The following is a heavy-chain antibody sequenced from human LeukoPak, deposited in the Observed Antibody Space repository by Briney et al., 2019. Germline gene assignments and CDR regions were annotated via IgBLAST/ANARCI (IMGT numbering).Heavy chain of an antibody. CDR2: IYTSGST. Sequence: KPSETLSLTCTVSGGSISSYYWSWIRQPAGKGLEWIGRIYTSGSTNYIPSLKSRVTMSVDTSKNQFSLKLSSVTAADTAVYYCAREGYCSSTSCYARPNWFDPWGQGTLVTVSS. CDR1: GGSISSYY. D-gene: IGHD2-2*01. CDR3: AREGYCSSTSCYARPNWFDP. V-gene: IGHV4-4*07. J-gene: IGHJ5*02.